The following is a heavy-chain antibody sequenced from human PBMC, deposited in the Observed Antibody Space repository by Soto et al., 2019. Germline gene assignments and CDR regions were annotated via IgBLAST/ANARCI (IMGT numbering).Heavy chain of an antibody. Sequence: GESLKISCKGSGYSFTSYWIGWVRQMPGKGLEWMGIIYPGDSDTRYSPSFQGQVTISADKSISTAYLQWSSLKASDTAMYYCATSSGSVLYYYYYYGMDVWGQGTTVTVSS. V-gene: IGHV5-51*01. CDR2: IYPGDSDT. J-gene: IGHJ6*02. CDR1: GYSFTSYW. CDR3: ATSSGSVLYYYYYYGMDV. D-gene: IGHD1-26*01.